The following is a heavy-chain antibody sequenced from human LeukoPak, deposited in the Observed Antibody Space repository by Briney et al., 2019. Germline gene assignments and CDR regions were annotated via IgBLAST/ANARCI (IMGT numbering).Heavy chain of an antibody. Sequence: PGGSLRLSCAASGFTFSSYAMSWVRQAPGKGLEWVSTISGTGGSTYYADSVKGQFTISRDNSKNTLYLQMNSLRAEDTAVYYCATRERSTRYGDLDYWGQGTLVTVSS. V-gene: IGHV3-23*01. CDR3: ATRERSTRYGDLDY. J-gene: IGHJ4*02. CDR1: GFTFSSYA. CDR2: ISGTGGST. D-gene: IGHD3-10*01.